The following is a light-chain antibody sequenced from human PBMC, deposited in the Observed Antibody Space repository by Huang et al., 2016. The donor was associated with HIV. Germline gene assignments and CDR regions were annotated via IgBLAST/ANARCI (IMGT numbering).Light chain of an antibody. J-gene: IGKJ4*01. CDR2: GAA. V-gene: IGKV3D-15*01. Sequence: VMTQSPASLSASPGARVTLSCRASQGVRTNLAWYQQKPGQAPTVLMFGAAPRAPGTPPRVSGSGSGTDFTLTIASLQSSDSAIYYCQQYNDWPPLTFGGGTKVEI. CDR1: QGVRTN. CDR3: QQYNDWPPLT.